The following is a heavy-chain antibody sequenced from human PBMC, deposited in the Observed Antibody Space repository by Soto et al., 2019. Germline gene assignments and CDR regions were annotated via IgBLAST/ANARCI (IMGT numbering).Heavy chain of an antibody. V-gene: IGHV3-15*01. D-gene: IGHD3-9*01. CDR3: AKDPVLRYFDWPQLPSDY. CDR1: GFTFSNAW. CDR2: IKSKTDGGTT. Sequence: GGSLRLSCAASGFTFSNAWMSWVRQAPGKGLEWVGRIKSKTDGGTTDYAAPVKGRFTISRDNSKNTLYLQMNSLRAEDTAVYYCAKDPVLRYFDWPQLPSDYWGQGTLVTVSS. J-gene: IGHJ4*02.